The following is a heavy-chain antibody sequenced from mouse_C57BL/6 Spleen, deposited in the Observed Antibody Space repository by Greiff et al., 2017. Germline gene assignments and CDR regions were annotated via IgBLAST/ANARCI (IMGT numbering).Heavy chain of an antibody. CDR1: GFTFTDYY. J-gene: IGHJ2*01. D-gene: IGHD2-3*01. V-gene: IGHV7-3*01. Sequence: EVQLQQSGGGLVQPGGSLSLSCAASGFTFTDYYMSWVRQPPGKALEWLGFIRNKANGYTTEYSASVKGRFTISRDNSQSILYLQMNALRAEDSATYYCASSYDGYFDYWGQGTTLTVSS. CDR3: ASSYDGYFDY. CDR2: IRNKANGYTT.